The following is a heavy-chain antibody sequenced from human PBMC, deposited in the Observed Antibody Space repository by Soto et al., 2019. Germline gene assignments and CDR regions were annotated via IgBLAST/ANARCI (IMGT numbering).Heavy chain of an antibody. D-gene: IGHD2-8*01. CDR2: IYPGDSDT. CDR3: ARRGRYCTNGVCFHFDY. Sequence: RGESLKISCKGSGYSFTSYWIGWVRQMPGKGLEWMGIIYPGDSDTRYSPSFQGQVTISADKSISTAYLQWSSLKASDTAMYYRARRGRYCTNGVCFHFDYWGQGTLVTVSS. J-gene: IGHJ4*02. CDR1: GYSFTSYW. V-gene: IGHV5-51*01.